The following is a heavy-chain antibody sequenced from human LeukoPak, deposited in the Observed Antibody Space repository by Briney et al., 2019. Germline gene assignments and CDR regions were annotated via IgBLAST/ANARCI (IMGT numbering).Heavy chain of an antibody. CDR1: GFTFSSYG. D-gene: IGHD1-26*01. V-gene: IGHV3-30*18. J-gene: IGHJ4*02. Sequence: PGGSLRLSCAASGFTFSSYGMHWVRQAPGKGLEWVAVISYDGSNKYYADSVKGRFTISRDNSKNTLYLQMNSLRAEDTAVYYCAKRIVGATIDYWGQGTPVTVSS. CDR3: AKRIVGATIDY. CDR2: ISYDGSNK.